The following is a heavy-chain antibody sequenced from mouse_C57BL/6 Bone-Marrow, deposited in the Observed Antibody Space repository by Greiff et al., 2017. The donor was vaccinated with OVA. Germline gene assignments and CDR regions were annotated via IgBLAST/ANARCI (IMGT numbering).Heavy chain of an antibody. V-gene: IGHV1-81*01. J-gene: IGHJ4*01. CDR2: IYPTSGNT. CDR1: GYTFTSYG. D-gene: IGHD2-14*01. CDR3: ASPNIGWDDCDMDD. Sequence: VQLQESGAELARPGASVKLSCKASGYTFTSYGMHWVKQRTGQGLEWIGEIYPTSGNTYYNEKFKGKATLTADKSSSTAYMELRSLTSEDSAVYVCASPNIGWDDCDMDDWGQGTSVTVAS.